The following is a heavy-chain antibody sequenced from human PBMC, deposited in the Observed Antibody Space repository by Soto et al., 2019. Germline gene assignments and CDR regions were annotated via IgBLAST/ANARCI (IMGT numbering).Heavy chain of an antibody. V-gene: IGHV3-64*01. Sequence: EVQLVESGGGLVQPGGSLRLSCAASGFTFSSYAMHWVRQAPGKGLEYVSTINSNGGSTYYANSVKGRFTISRDNSKSTLYLQMSSLRAEDMAVYYCARDGGRYYLDYWGQGTLVTVSS. J-gene: IGHJ4*02. CDR3: ARDGGRYYLDY. D-gene: IGHD3-10*01. CDR2: INSNGGST. CDR1: GFTFSSYA.